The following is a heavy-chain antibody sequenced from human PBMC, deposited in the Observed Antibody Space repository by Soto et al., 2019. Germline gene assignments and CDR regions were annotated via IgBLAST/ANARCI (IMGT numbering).Heavy chain of an antibody. CDR1: GGPISSHTYY. D-gene: IGHD2-2*01. J-gene: IGHJ4*02. V-gene: IGHV4-39*01. CDR3: ARHWYATSPRIDF. Sequence: PSETLSLTCTVSGGPISSHTYYWGWIRQSPGTGLEWIGRIDFGGSAYYNPSLKSRVTMSVDTSKSQLSLKLTSVTATDTAVYYCARHWYATSPRIDFWGQGILVTVSS. CDR2: IDFGGSA.